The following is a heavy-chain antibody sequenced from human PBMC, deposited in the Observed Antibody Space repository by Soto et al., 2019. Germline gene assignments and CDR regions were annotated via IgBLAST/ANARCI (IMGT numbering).Heavy chain of an antibody. CDR3: ARGPLVVLNYFES. CDR1: GGTFRNYP. V-gene: IGHV1-69*02. Sequence: QVQLVQSGTEVKKPGSSVKVSCKASGGTFRNYPINWVRQAPGPRLEWMGSIFPLTDIPDYAQNFQARLTISADKSTSTAYMELSSLTSDDTAMYFCARGPLVVLNYFESWGQGTLVTVSS. J-gene: IGHJ4*02. CDR2: IFPLTDIP.